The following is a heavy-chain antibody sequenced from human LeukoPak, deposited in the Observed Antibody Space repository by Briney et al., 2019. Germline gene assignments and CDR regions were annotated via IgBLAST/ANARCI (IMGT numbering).Heavy chain of an antibody. CDR3: ARDGYSGSDAL. CDR2: IYTSGTT. CDR1: GGSFSSYY. V-gene: IGHV4-4*07. J-gene: IGHJ4*02. D-gene: IGHD5-12*01. Sequence: SETLSLTRTVSGGSFSSYYWSWIRQPAGKGLEWIGHIYTSGTTNYNPSLKSRVTMSIDTSKNQFSLKLSSVTAADTAVYYCARDGYSGSDALWGQGTLVTVSS.